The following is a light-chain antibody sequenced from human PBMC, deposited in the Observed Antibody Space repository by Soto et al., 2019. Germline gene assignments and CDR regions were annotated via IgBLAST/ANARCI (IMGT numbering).Light chain of an antibody. CDR3: SSYTSSSTLEYV. V-gene: IGLV2-14*01. Sequence: QSVLTQPASVSGSPGQSITISCTGTSSDVGGYNYVSWYQQHPGKAPKLMIYDVSNRPSGVSNRFSGSKSGNTASLTISGLQAEDEADYYCSSYTSSSTLEYVFRTGTKLTVL. CDR1: SSDVGGYNY. CDR2: DVS. J-gene: IGLJ1*01.